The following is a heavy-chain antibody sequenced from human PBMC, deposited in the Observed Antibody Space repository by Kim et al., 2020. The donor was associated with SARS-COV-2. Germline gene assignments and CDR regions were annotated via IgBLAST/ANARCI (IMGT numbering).Heavy chain of an antibody. J-gene: IGHJ4*02. D-gene: IGHD3-16*01. Sequence: EYAVSLKSRISIDPDTSKNQFSLQLTSVTPEDTAVYYCARRGQAGGLDCWGQGTLVTVSS. V-gene: IGHV6-1*01. CDR3: ARRGQAGGLDC.